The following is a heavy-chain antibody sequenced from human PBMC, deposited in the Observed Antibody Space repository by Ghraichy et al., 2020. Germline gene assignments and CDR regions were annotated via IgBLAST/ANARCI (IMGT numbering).Heavy chain of an antibody. Sequence: GGSLRLSCVASGLTFSSYAMTWVRQAPGKGLEWVSSISAGGGSAYYADSVKGRFSISRDNSKDTMYLQMNSLRAEDAAVYFCAKAWGYCSGGTCPPNNWFDPWGQGTLVTVSS. J-gene: IGHJ5*02. CDR1: GLTFSSYA. D-gene: IGHD2-15*01. CDR3: AKAWGYCSGGTCPPNNWFDP. V-gene: IGHV3-23*01. CDR2: ISAGGGSA.